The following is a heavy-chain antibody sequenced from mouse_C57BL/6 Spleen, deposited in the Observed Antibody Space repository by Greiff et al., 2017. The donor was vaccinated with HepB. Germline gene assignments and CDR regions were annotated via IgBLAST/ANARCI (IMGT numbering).Heavy chain of an antibody. CDR3: ARQGITTVGVDY. D-gene: IGHD1-1*01. CDR1: GYTFTSYW. Sequence: VQLQQPGAELVMPGASVKLSCKASGYTFTSYWMHWVKQRPGQGLEWIGKIDPSDSYTNYNQKFKGKSTLTVDKSSSTAYMQLSSLTSEDSAVYYCARQGITTVGVDYWGQGTTLTVSS. J-gene: IGHJ2*01. V-gene: IGHV1-69*01. CDR2: IDPSDSYT.